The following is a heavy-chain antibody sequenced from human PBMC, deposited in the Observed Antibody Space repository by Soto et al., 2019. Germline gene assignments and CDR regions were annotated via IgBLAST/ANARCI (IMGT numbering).Heavy chain of an antibody. V-gene: IGHV3-21*01. D-gene: IGHD3-10*01. CDR3: AGLLSSGGARKFLGLGSAFVI. CDR2: ISSSSSYI. Sequence: GGSLRLSCAASGFTFSSYSMNWVRQAPGKGLEWVSSISSSSSYIYYADSVKGRFTISRDNAKKSLYLQMNSLRAEDTAVCSWAGLLSSGGARKFLGLGSAFVIWGKGTLVTVS. CDR1: GFTFSSYS. J-gene: IGHJ3*02.